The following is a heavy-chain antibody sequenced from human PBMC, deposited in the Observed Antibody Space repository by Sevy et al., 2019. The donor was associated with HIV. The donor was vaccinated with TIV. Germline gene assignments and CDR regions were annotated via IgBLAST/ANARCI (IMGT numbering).Heavy chain of an antibody. CDR2: ISYDGTYK. V-gene: IGHV3-30*04. J-gene: IGHJ3*02. CDR1: GFIFSHYP. D-gene: IGHD1-1*01. CDR3: TRGPIQLGAFDI. Sequence: GGSLRLSCAASGFIFSHYPIHWVCQSPGEGLDWVAVISYDGTYKYYADSVKGRFTVSRDNSKNTLYLQMNSLRPEDTAVYYCTRGPIQLGAFDIWGQGTMVTVSS.